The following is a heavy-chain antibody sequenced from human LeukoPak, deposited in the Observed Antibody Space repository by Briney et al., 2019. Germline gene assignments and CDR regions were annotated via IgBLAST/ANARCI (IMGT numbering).Heavy chain of an antibody. J-gene: IGHJ6*03. CDR1: GLTFSSYA. CDR3: ARGGTTTLYYMDV. CDR2: LSGTGGNT. V-gene: IGHV3-23*01. Sequence: GGSLTLSCAASGLTFSSYAMSWVRQAPGKGLEWVSTLSGTGGNTFYADSVKGRFTISRDNSKSTLYLQMSSLRAEDTAVYYCARGGTTTLYYMDVGGKATTVTVSS. D-gene: IGHD1-26*01.